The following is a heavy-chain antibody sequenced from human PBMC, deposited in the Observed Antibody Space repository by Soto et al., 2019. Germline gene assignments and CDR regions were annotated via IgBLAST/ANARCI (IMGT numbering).Heavy chain of an antibody. CDR1: GGTFRSYA. Sequence: AVNVSCKASGGTFRSYAISWVRQAPGQGLEWMGGIIPIFGTANYAQKLQGRVTITADESTSTAYMELSSLRSEDTAVYYCARGRRYDILTGYASWIHYYCMAVWGHGNTVTLSS. J-gene: IGHJ6*02. D-gene: IGHD3-9*01. CDR2: IIPIFGTA. CDR3: ARGRRYDILTGYASWIHYYCMAV. V-gene: IGHV1-69*13.